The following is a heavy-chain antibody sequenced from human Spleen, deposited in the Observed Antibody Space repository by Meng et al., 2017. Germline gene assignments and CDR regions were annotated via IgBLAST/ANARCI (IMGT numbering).Heavy chain of an antibody. J-gene: IGHJ4*02. CDR2: IKQDGSEK. CDR1: GFTFSSYW. CDR3: ARFYDSTGLPFDY. D-gene: IGHD3-22*01. V-gene: IGHV3-7*01. Sequence: GGSLRLSCAASGFTFSSYWMSWVRQAPGKGLEWVANIKQDGSEKYYVDSVKGRFTISRDNAKHSLYLQMNSLRAEDTAVYYCARFYDSTGLPFDYWGQGTLVTVSS.